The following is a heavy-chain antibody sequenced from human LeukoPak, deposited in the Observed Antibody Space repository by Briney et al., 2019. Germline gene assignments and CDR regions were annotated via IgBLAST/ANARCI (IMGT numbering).Heavy chain of an antibody. CDR2: INHSGST. CDR3: ARWASRGNYGDYYYFDY. V-gene: IGHV4-34*01. J-gene: IGHJ4*02. CDR1: GGSFSGYY. Sequence: SETLSLTCAVYGGSFSGYYWSWIRQPPGKGLEWIGEINHSGSTNYNPSLKSRVTISVDTSKNLFSLKLSSVTAADTAVYYCARWASRGNYGDYYYFDYWGQGTLVTVSS. D-gene: IGHD4-17*01.